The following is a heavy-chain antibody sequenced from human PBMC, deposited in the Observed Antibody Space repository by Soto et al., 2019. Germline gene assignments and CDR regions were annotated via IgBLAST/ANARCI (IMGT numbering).Heavy chain of an antibody. Sequence: QVQLVQSGAEVKKPGASVKVSCKASGYTFTSYGISWVRQAPGQGLEWMGWISAYNGNTIYAQKLQGRVTMTTDTPTTTAYLELRSLRYDDTAVYYCARTNVLLWFGEFHPWGQGTLVTVSS. CDR3: ARTNVLLWFGEFHP. D-gene: IGHD3-10*01. CDR2: ISAYNGNT. J-gene: IGHJ5*02. V-gene: IGHV1-18*01. CDR1: GYTFTSYG.